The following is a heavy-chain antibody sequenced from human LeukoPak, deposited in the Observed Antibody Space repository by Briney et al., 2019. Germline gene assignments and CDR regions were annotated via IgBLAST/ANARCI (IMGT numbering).Heavy chain of an antibody. D-gene: IGHD3-16*01. CDR3: ARTMTGGFFDF. Sequence: PGGSLRLSCAASVFTFSGFWMHWVRQAPGKGLVWVSRIDGDGGSTTYADSVKGRFTISRDNARNTLHLQMISLRAEDTAVYYCARTMTGGFFDFWGQGALVTVSS. V-gene: IGHV3-74*03. J-gene: IGHJ4*02. CDR2: IDGDGGST. CDR1: VFTFSGFW.